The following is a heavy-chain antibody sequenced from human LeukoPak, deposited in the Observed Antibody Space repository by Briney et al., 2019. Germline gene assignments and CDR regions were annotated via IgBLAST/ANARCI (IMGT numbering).Heavy chain of an antibody. V-gene: IGHV5-51*01. CDR3: ARPAMVRGVTIAFDI. Sequence: GESLKISCKGSGYSFTSYWIGWVRQMPGKGLEWLGMIYPGDSDTRYSPSFQGQVTISADKSISTAYLQWSSLKASDTAMYYCARPAMVRGVTIAFDIWGQGTMVTVSS. CDR2: IYPGDSDT. CDR1: GYSFTSYW. J-gene: IGHJ3*02. D-gene: IGHD3-10*01.